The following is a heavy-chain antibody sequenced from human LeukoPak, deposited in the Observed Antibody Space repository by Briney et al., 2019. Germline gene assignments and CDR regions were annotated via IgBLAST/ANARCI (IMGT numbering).Heavy chain of an antibody. CDR1: GFTFSSYS. D-gene: IGHD5-18*01. CDR3: ARVHPSWIQLDY. V-gene: IGHV3-21*01. J-gene: IGHJ4*02. Sequence: GGSLRLSCAASGFTFSSYSMNWVRQAPGKGLEWVSSISSSSSYIYYADSVKGRFTISRDNAKNLLYLQMNSLRAEDTAVYYCARVHPSWIQLDYWGQGTLVTVSS. CDR2: ISSSSSYI.